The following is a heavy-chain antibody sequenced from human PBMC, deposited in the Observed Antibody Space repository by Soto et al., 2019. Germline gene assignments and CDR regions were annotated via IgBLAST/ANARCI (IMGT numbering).Heavy chain of an antibody. CDR3: ARHGIQISHDV. CDR2: ITTSSHTI. J-gene: IGHJ6*02. CDR1: GFPFSSYS. D-gene: IGHD5-18*01. V-gene: IGHV3-48*02. Sequence: EVQLVESGGGLVQPGGSLSLSCAASGFPFSSYSMDWVRQAPGQGLEWISYITTSSHTIYYADSVRGRFTISRDNAKNSLFLPRNSLRDEDTAVYSCARHGIQISHDVWGQGAMVIVSS.